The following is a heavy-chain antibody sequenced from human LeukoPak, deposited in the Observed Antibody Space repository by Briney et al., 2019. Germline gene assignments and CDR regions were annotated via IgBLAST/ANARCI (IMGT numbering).Heavy chain of an antibody. CDR2: ISYDGTNQ. Sequence: PGRSLRLSCAASGFIFSGYAMHWVRQAPGKGLEWVAVISYDGTNQYYADSVKGRFTISRDTSKKTLFLQMNSLRADDAAVYYCARGRLQWLVLDYWGQGTLVTVSS. V-gene: IGHV3-30-3*01. D-gene: IGHD6-19*01. J-gene: IGHJ4*02. CDR3: ARGRLQWLVLDY. CDR1: GFIFSGYA.